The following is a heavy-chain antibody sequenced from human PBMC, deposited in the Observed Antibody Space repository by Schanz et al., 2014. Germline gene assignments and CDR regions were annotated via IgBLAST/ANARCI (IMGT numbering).Heavy chain of an antibody. Sequence: QVQLVQSGAEVKKPGASVKVSCKASGYTFVSYSMHWVRQAPGQGLEWMGMINPSGGSTTYAQKFQGRVTMTRDTSTGTAYMELRSLRSDDTAVYYCARDRRRYCSTASCLHDNWFDPWGQGTLVIVSS. V-gene: IGHV1-46*01. D-gene: IGHD2-2*01. CDR3: ARDRRRYCSTASCLHDNWFDP. CDR1: GYTFVSYS. J-gene: IGHJ5*02. CDR2: INPSGGST.